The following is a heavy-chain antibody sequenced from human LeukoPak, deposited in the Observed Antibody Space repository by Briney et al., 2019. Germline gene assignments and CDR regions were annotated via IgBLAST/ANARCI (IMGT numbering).Heavy chain of an antibody. J-gene: IGHJ3*02. D-gene: IGHD4-17*01. Sequence: GESLKISCKGSGYSFTSYWIGWVRQMPGKGLEWMGIIYPGDSDTRYSPSFQGQVTISADKSISTAYLQWSSLKASDTAMYYCARHAEYGDSQNDAFDIWGQGTMVTVSS. V-gene: IGHV5-51*01. CDR2: IYPGDSDT. CDR1: GYSFTSYW. CDR3: ARHAEYGDSQNDAFDI.